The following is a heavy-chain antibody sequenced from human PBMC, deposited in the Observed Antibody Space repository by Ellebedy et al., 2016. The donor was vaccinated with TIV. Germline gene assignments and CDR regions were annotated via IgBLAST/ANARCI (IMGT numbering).Heavy chain of an antibody. V-gene: IGHV3-23*01. Sequence: GESLKISCAASTFAFSSNAMSWVRQSPGKGLEWVSGITGSGGTTYYADSVKGRFTISRDNSKNTLYLQMNSLRAEDTAMYYCARKTDTGTSGDYWGQGTPVTVSS. CDR3: ARKTDTGTSGDY. CDR1: TFAFSSNA. CDR2: ITGSGGTT. J-gene: IGHJ4*02. D-gene: IGHD1-1*01.